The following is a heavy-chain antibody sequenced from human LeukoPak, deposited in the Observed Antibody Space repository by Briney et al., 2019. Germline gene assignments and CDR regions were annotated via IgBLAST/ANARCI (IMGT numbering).Heavy chain of an antibody. CDR2: IKQDGNEK. V-gene: IGHV3-7*01. J-gene: IGHJ4*02. CDR1: GFTFSGYW. CDR3: ARASPYFDY. D-gene: IGHD6-6*01. Sequence: GGSLRLSCAASGFTFSGYWMTWVRQAPGKGLEWVANIKQDGNEKYYVDSVKGRFTISRDNAKNSLSLQMNSLRAEDTALYYCARASPYFDYWGQGTLVTVS.